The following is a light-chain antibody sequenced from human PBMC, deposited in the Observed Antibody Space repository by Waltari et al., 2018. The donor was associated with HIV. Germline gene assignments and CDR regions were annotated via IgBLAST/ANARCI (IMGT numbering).Light chain of an antibody. CDR1: RTDVGNYNY. Sequence: QSALTQPPSASGSPGQSVTISCSGTRTDVGNYNYFSWYQQHPGKAPKLIIYEVNKRPSGVPDRFSGSKSGNTASLTVSGLQAEDEADYYCSSYSGINDVGVFGGGTKLTVL. CDR2: EVN. V-gene: IGLV2-8*01. CDR3: SSYSGINDVGV. J-gene: IGLJ3*02.